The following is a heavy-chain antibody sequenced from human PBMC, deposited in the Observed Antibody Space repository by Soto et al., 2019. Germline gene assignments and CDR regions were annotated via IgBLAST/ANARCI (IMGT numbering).Heavy chain of an antibody. J-gene: IGHJ3*02. CDR1: GYNFANYW. Sequence: PGESLKISCKGSGYNFANYWIGWVRQMPGKGLEWMGMIFPGDSDTKNSPSLQGQITMSVDKSDGSAYLQWRSLKASDTAMYYCAAGYTTGPDAFDIWGQGTMVTVSS. D-gene: IGHD6-13*01. CDR3: AAGYTTGPDAFDI. V-gene: IGHV5-51*01. CDR2: IFPGDSDT.